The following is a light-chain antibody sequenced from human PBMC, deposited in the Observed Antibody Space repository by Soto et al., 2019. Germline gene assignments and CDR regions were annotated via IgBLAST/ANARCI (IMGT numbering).Light chain of an antibody. CDR1: QSINSW. CDR2: KAS. J-gene: IGKJ1*01. CDR3: QQYNSYSRT. V-gene: IGKV1-5*03. Sequence: DIQMTQSPSTLSASVGDRVTITCRASQSINSWLAWYQQKPGKAPKVLIYKASSLESGVPSRFSGSGSGTEFTLTISSLQPDDFATYYCQQYNSYSRTFGQGTKVEIQ.